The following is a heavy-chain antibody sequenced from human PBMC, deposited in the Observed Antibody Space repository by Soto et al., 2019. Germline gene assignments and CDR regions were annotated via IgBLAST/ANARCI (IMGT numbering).Heavy chain of an antibody. Sequence: EVQLVQSGAEVKKPGEALKSSCKGSVYSFTSYWIGWLRQMRGKGVEWIGIIYPGDSDTRYSPSLQGKVTISADKSSTTAYLQWSSLKASDTAIYYCARLYADFYFESWGQGTLVTVSS. CDR3: ARLYADFYFES. D-gene: IGHD4-17*01. CDR2: IYPGDSDT. CDR1: VYSFTSYW. J-gene: IGHJ4*02. V-gene: IGHV5-51*01.